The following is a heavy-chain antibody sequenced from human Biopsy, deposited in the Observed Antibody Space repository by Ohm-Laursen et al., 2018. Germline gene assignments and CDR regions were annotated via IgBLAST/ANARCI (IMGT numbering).Heavy chain of an antibody. J-gene: IGHJ1*01. Sequence: SSVKVSCKTSGYTFTGYFLHWVRQVPGQGLEWMGWINPNSGTTKIAENFQGSVTMTRDTSITTAYLDLTRLTSDDTAVYFCAKGQDLTAGAEYFQYWGHGALITVSS. CDR1: GYTFTGYF. CDR3: AKGQDLTAGAEYFQY. D-gene: IGHD3-9*01. CDR2: INPNSGTT. V-gene: IGHV1-2*04.